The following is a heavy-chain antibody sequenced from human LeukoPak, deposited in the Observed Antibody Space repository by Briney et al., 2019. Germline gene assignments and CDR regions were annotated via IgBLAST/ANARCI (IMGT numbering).Heavy chain of an antibody. J-gene: IGHJ3*02. CDR3: ARGHFGTMPFQRFWSGYYTDAFDI. CDR1: GYTLAELS. CDR2: FDSGDCET. V-gene: IGHV1-24*01. Sequence: GASVTVSCKGSGYTLAELSMHWVRQAPGKGLEWMGGFDSGDCETISAQKFQGRVTMTKDTSTDTAYMERSSLRSEDTAVYYCARGHFGTMPFQRFWSGYYTDAFDIWGQGTMVTVSS. D-gene: IGHD3-3*01.